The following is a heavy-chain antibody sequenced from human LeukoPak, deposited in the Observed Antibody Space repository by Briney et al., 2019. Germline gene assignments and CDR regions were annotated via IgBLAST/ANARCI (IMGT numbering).Heavy chain of an antibody. Sequence: SETPSLTCAVYGGSFSGYYWSWIRQPPGKGLEWIGEINHSGSTNYNPSLKSRVTISVDTSKNQFSLKLSSVTAADTAVYYCASSGYSSPNFDYWGQGTLVTVSS. CDR2: INHSGST. D-gene: IGHD6-13*01. J-gene: IGHJ4*02. CDR1: GGSFSGYY. CDR3: ASSGYSSPNFDY. V-gene: IGHV4-34*01.